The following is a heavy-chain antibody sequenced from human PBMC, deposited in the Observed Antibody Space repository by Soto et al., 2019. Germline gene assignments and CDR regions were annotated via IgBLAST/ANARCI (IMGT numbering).Heavy chain of an antibody. CDR1: GFSFGVLE. D-gene: IGHD3-22*01. CDR2: SSRSGSTI. J-gene: IGHJ4*02. CDR3: AIGYYSKKFDY. Sequence: EVQLVESGGGVVQLEGPLGLSGPAPGFSFGVLEMNWVRQPPGRGLEWVSYSSRSGSTIEYADSVKGRFTISRDYAKTSLYLQMNSLRVEDTAVYYCAIGYYSKKFDYWGQGTLVTVSS. V-gene: IGHV3-48*03.